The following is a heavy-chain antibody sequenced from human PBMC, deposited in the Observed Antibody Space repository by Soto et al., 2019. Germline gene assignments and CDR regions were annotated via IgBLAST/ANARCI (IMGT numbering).Heavy chain of an antibody. D-gene: IGHD3-22*01. CDR2: INQDGNED. Sequence: GGSLRLSCASSGFTFSSYWMNWVRQAPGKGLEWVANINQDGNEDNLLDSVKGRFTISRDNAKNSLFLKMNSLRVDDTAVYYCARTGDGHYDFLDYWGQGALVTVS. J-gene: IGHJ4*02. CDR1: GFTFSSYW. CDR3: ARTGDGHYDFLDY. V-gene: IGHV3-7*01.